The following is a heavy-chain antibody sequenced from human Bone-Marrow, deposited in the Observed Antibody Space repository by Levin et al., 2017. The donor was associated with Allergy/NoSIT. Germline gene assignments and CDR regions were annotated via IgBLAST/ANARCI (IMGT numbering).Heavy chain of an antibody. Sequence: GGSLRLSCVASGFSFSTYTMNWVRQAPGKGLEWVSSISTKNDYIYYADSVNGRFIISRDNAKSSLYLQMISLRAEDTAVYYCARGGDNDILAGYYMGDFWGQGTLVTVSS. CDR2: ISTKNDYI. CDR1: GFSFSTYT. J-gene: IGHJ4*02. CDR3: ARGGDNDILAGYYMGDF. V-gene: IGHV3-21*01. D-gene: IGHD3-9*01.